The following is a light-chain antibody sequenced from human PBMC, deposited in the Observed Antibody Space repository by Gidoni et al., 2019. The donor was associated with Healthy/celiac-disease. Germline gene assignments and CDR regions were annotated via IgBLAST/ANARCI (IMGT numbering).Light chain of an antibody. CDR2: DAS. CDR1: QDISNY. CDR3: QQYDNLPYT. J-gene: IGKJ2*01. Sequence: DIQMTQSPSSLSASVGDRVTITCQASQDISNYLNWYQQKPGKAPKLLIYDASNLETGVPSRFSGSGSGTDFTFTISSLQPEDIATYYSQQYDNLPYTFGQGTKLEIK. V-gene: IGKV1-33*01.